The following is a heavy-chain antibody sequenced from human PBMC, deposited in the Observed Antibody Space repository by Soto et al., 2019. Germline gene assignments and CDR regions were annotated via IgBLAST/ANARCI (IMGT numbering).Heavy chain of an antibody. D-gene: IGHD5-12*01. CDR3: ARDMATQGAY. Sequence: EVQLVESGGGFVQPGGSLRLSCAASGFTVSNSYMTWVRQAPGKGLEWVSVIYTAGSTFYADSVKGRFTISRDTSKNTVYLQMNSLRAEDTAVYYCARDMATQGAYWGQGALVTVSS. J-gene: IGHJ4*02. CDR2: IYTAGST. V-gene: IGHV3-66*01. CDR1: GFTVSNSY.